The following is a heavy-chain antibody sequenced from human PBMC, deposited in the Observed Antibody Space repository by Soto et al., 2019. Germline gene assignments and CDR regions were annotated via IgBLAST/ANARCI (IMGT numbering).Heavy chain of an antibody. D-gene: IGHD2-15*01. J-gene: IGHJ6*02. Sequence: GASVKVSCKASGGTFSSYAISWVRQAPGQGLEWMGGIIPIFGTANYAQKFQGRVTITADESTSTAYMELSSLRSEDTAVYYCARGCYKGNYYYYYCMDVWGHGTTVTVS. CDR2: IIPIFGTA. CDR3: ARGCYKGNYYYYYCMDV. V-gene: IGHV1-69*13. CDR1: GGTFSSYA.